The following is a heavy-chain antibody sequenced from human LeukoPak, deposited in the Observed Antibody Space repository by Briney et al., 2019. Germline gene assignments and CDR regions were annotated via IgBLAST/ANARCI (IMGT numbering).Heavy chain of an antibody. J-gene: IGHJ4*02. V-gene: IGHV3-7*01. CDR3: ARSKIDY. Sequence: PGGSLRLSCAASGFTFSTYWMMWVRQAPGKGLEWVANINEDGSEKYYADSVEGRFTISRDNPKNSLDLQMSSLRADDTALYYCARSKIDYWGQGTLVTVSS. CDR2: INEDGSEK. D-gene: IGHD4-11*01. CDR1: GFTFSTYW.